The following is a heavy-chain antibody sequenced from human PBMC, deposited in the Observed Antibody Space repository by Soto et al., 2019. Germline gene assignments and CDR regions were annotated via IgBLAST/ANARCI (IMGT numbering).Heavy chain of an antibody. J-gene: IGHJ4*02. V-gene: IGHV3-23*01. CDR1: GFTFSSYA. CDR3: AFGRPGVVEAASDY. D-gene: IGHD2-15*01. CDR2: ISGSGGDT. Sequence: EVQLLESGGGLVQPGGSLRLSCAAYGFTFSSYAMSWFRQAPGKGLEWVSGISGSGGDTNYADSVKGRFTVSRDNSKNTLYLQMDRLRAEDTAVYYCAFGRPGVVEAASDYWGQGTLVTVSS.